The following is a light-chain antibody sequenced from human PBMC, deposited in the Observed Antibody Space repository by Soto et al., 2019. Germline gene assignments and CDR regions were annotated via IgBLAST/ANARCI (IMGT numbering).Light chain of an antibody. V-gene: IGLV2-14*01. CDR2: EVI. Sequence: QSALTQPASVSGSPGQSITISCTGTEVGAHRFVSWYQQVPGTAPKLLIYEVIKRPSGLSPRFSGSKAGNTASLTISGLQADDEADYFCSTYTSASTSFGGGTQLTVL. J-gene: IGLJ2*01. CDR1: EVGAHRF. CDR3: STYTSASTS.